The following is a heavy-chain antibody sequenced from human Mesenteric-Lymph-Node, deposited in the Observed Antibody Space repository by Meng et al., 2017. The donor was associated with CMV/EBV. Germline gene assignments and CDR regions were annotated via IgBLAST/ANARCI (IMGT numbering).Heavy chain of an antibody. CDR2: INPSGGST. D-gene: IGHD4-17*01. J-gene: IGHJ4*02. CDR1: GYTFTSYY. V-gene: IGHV1-46*01. Sequence: ASVKVSCKASGYTFTSYYMHWVRQAPGQGLEWMGIINPSGGSTSYAQKFQGRVTMTRDTSTSTVYIELSSLRSEDTAVYYCAREATTGYYFDYWGQGTLVTVSS. CDR3: AREATTGYYFDY.